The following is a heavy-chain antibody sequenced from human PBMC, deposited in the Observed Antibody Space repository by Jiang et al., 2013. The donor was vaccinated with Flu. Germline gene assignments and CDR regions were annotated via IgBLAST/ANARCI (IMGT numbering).Heavy chain of an antibody. D-gene: IGHD3-10*01. J-gene: IGHJ6*02. Sequence: GLVKPSETLSLTCTVSGGSISNYYWSWIRQPPGKTLEWIGYIYYSGSTNYNPSLRSRVTISVDTSKNQFYLKLSSVSAADTAMYYCAREGQRSSRDRAGSGTHYLSSYYYAMDVWGQGTTVTVSS. CDR2: IYYSGST. CDR1: GGSISNYY. V-gene: IGHV4-59*13. CDR3: AREGQRSSRDRAGSGTHYLSSYYYAMDV.